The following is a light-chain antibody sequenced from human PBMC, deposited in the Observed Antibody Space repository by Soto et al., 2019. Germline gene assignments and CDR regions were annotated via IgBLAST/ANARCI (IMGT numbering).Light chain of an antibody. V-gene: IGKV3-11*01. CDR1: QSVSNY. CDR2: DAS. J-gene: IGKJ5*01. Sequence: EIVLTQSPATLSLSPGERATLSCRASQSVSNYLAWYQQKPGQAPRLLIYDASNRATGIPARFSGSGSGTDFTLTISSLEPEDFAVYLCQQRYSWPSITFGQGTRLESK. CDR3: QQRYSWPSIT.